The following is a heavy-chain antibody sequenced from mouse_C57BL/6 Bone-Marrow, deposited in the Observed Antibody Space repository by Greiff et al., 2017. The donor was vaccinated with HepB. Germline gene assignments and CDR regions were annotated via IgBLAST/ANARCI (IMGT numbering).Heavy chain of an antibody. Sequence: QVQLQQPGAELVKPGASVKMSCKASGYTFTSYWITWVKQRPGQGLEWIGDIYPGSGSTNYNEKFKSKATLTVDTSSSTAYMQRSSLTSEDSAVYYCARLDSSGYVGFAYWGQGTLVTVSA. CDR2: IYPGSGST. D-gene: IGHD3-2*02. CDR3: ARLDSSGYVGFAY. CDR1: GYTFTSYW. J-gene: IGHJ3*01. V-gene: IGHV1-55*01.